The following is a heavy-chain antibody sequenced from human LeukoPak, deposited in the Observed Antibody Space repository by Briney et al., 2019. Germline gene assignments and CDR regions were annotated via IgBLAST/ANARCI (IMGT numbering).Heavy chain of an antibody. J-gene: IGHJ4*02. CDR2: IYYSGST. Sequence: PSETLSLTCTVSGGSISSSSYYWGWIRQPPGTGLEWIGSIYYSGSTYYNPSLKSRVTISVDTSKNQFSLKLSSVTAADTAVYYCASRNYYDSSGRDYWGQGTLVTVSS. D-gene: IGHD3-22*01. CDR1: GGSISSSSYY. V-gene: IGHV4-39*01. CDR3: ASRNYYDSSGRDY.